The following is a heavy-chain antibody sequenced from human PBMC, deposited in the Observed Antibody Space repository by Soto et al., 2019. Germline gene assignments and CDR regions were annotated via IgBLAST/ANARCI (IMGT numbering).Heavy chain of an antibody. CDR1: GESFSGYY. J-gene: IGHJ4*02. CDR3: AGNSVATISSFDY. Sequence: QVQLQPWGAGLLKPSETLSLTCAVYGESFSGYYWSWIRQPPGKGLEWIGEINHSGSTNYNPSLKSRVTMSVDPSKNLVALKLSSVTAADTAMYYCAGNSVATISSFDYWGQGTLVTVSS. V-gene: IGHV4-34*02. CDR2: INHSGST. D-gene: IGHD5-12*01.